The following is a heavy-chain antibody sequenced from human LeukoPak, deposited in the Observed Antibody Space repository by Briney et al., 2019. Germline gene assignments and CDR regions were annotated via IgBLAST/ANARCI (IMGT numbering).Heavy chain of an antibody. D-gene: IGHD3-10*01. V-gene: IGHV3-48*04. Sequence: RAGGSLRLSCAASGFTFSSYSMNWVRQAPGKGLEWVSYISSSSSTIYYADSLKGRFTISRDNAKNSLYLQLNSLRAEDTAVYYCARDAGGFRIVFDSWGQGTLVTVSS. CDR1: GFTFSSYS. CDR2: ISSSSSTI. CDR3: ARDAGGFRIVFDS. J-gene: IGHJ4*02.